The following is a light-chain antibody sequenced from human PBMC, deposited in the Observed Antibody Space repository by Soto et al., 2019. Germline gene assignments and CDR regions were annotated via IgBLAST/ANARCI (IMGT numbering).Light chain of an antibody. V-gene: IGKV3-20*01. CDR3: HQYDSSPLT. J-gene: IGKJ4*01. Sequence: EIVLTQSPGTLSLSPGERATLSCRASQSVSSSYLAWYQKKPGQAPRLLIYGASSRATGIPDRFSGSGSGIDFTLTISRLEPEDFAVYYCHQYDSSPLTFGGGTKVEIK. CDR1: QSVSSSY. CDR2: GAS.